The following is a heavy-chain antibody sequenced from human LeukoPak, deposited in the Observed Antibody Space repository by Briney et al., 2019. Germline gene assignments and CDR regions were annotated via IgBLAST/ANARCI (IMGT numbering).Heavy chain of an antibody. CDR2: IYYSGST. CDR3: ARDLGYGDPFDY. J-gene: IGHJ4*02. V-gene: IGHV4-59*01. Sequence: SETLSLTCTVSSGSISTYYWNWIRQPPGKGLEWIGYIYYSGSTNHNPSLKSRVTISVDTSKNQFSLKLSSVTAADTAVYYCARDLGYGDPFDYWGQGTLVTVSS. CDR1: SGSISTYY. D-gene: IGHD4-17*01.